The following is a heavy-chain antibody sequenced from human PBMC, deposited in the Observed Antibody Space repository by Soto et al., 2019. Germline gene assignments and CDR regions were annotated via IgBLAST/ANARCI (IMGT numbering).Heavy chain of an antibody. J-gene: IGHJ4*02. V-gene: IGHV3-30*18. D-gene: IGHD3-10*01. CDR1: GFTFSSYG. CDR3: AKDRMGAGVRGYFDY. Sequence: ESGGGVVQPGKSLRLSCAGSGFTFSSYGMDWVRQAPGKGLEWVAVISYDGSNKYYADSVKGRFTISRDNSKNMLYLQMSSLRADDTAVYYCAKDRMGAGVRGYFDYWGQGTLVTVSS. CDR2: ISYDGSNK.